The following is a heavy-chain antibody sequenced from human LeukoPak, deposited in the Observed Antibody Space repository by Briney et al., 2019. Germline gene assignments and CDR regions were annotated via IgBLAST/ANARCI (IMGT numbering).Heavy chain of an antibody. Sequence: SETLSLTCTVSGGSISSGSYYWSWIRQPAGKGLEWIGRIYTSGSTNYNPSLKSRVTISVDTSKNQFSLKLSSVTAADTAVYYCARDGNYDILTGYGYYMDVWGKGTTVTISS. CDR2: IYTSGST. D-gene: IGHD3-9*01. V-gene: IGHV4-61*02. CDR1: GGSISSGSYY. CDR3: ARDGNYDILTGYGYYMDV. J-gene: IGHJ6*03.